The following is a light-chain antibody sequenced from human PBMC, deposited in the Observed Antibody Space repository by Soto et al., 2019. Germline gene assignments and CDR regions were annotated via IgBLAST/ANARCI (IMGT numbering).Light chain of an antibody. CDR1: QAIRSTS. CDR2: GGS. J-gene: IGKJ1*01. V-gene: IGKV3-20*01. Sequence: MVLTQSPGTLSLSPGETATLSCRATQAIRSTSLVWYQKKPGQAPRLLIYGGSTRATGLQDRFSGRGFETDFTLTITELEPEDFAVYYCQQYGSSPPWTFGQGTKVEIK. CDR3: QQYGSSPPWT.